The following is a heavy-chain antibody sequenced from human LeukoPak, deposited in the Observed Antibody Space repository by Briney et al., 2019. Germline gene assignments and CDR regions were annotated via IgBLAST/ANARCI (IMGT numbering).Heavy chain of an antibody. Sequence: GSLRLSCVASGFALSSHWMTWVRQVPGRGPEWVANVNRDGSETYYLDSVKGRFTISKDNAKNSLYLQMNSLRAEDTALYHCARNNGMDVWGQGTTVIVSS. CDR3: ARNNGMDV. V-gene: IGHV3-7*03. J-gene: IGHJ6*02. CDR2: VNRDGSET. CDR1: GFALSSHW.